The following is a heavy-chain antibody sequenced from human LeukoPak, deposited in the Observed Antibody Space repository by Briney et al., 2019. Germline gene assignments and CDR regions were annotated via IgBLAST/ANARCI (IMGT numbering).Heavy chain of an antibody. D-gene: IGHD4-17*01. J-gene: IGHJ6*02. CDR1: GFTPSSNY. CDR3: ARDAVTTAYYYKYGTDV. V-gene: IGHV3-66*01. Sequence: GGSLRLSCAASGFTPSSNYMSWVRQAPGKGLEWVSVIYSGSGPTYYADSVKGRFTISRDNSKNTLYLQMNSLRAEDTAVYYCARDAVTTAYYYKYGTDVWGQGTTVTVSS. CDR2: IYSGSGPT.